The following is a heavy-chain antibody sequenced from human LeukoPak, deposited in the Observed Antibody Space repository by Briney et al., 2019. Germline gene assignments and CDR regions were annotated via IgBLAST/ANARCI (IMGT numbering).Heavy chain of an antibody. D-gene: IGHD2-21*02. CDR1: GFTFSNYA. CDR3: ARAGDWYYFDY. CDR2: LSGSGGST. J-gene: IGHJ4*02. Sequence: GGSLRLSCAASGFTFSNYAMSWVRQAPGKGLEWVSALSGSGGSTYYADSVKGRFTISRDNSKNTLYLQMNSLRAEDTAVYYCARAGDWYYFDYWGQGTLVTVSS. V-gene: IGHV3-23*01.